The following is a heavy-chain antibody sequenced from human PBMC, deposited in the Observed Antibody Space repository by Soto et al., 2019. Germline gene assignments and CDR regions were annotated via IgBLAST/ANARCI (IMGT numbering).Heavy chain of an antibody. CDR3: ARDAGYSYGPFDY. J-gene: IGHJ4*02. CDR1: GFTFSSYS. V-gene: IGHV3-48*02. Sequence: EVQLVESGGGLVQPGGSLRLSCAASGFTFSSYSMNWVRQAPGKGLEWVSFISSSSSTIYYADSVKGRFTISRDNSKNSLYLQMNSLRDDDTAVYYCARDAGYSYGPFDYWAQGPLVTASS. D-gene: IGHD5-18*01. CDR2: ISSSSSTI.